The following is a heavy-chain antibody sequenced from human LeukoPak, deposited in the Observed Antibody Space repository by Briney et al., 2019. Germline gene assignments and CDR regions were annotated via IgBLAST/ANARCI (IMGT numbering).Heavy chain of an antibody. CDR1: GYTFTSYG. CDR2: ISAYNGNT. J-gene: IGHJ5*02. CDR3: ARGGPRIGRGAYDSSGYYHNWFDP. V-gene: IGHV1-18*01. D-gene: IGHD3-22*01. Sequence: ASVKVSCKASGYTFTSYGISWVRQAPGQGLEWMGWISAYNGNTNYAQKLQGRVTMTTDTSTSTAYMELRSLRSDDTAVYYCARGGPRIGRGAYDSSGYYHNWFDPWGQGTLVTVSS.